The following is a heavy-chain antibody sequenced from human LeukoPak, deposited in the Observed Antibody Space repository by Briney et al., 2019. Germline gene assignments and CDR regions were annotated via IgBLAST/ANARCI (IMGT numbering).Heavy chain of an antibody. V-gene: IGHV3-23*01. Sequence: PGGSLRLSCAASGFNFITYAMNWVRQAPGKGLEWVSFISGGGASTHYADSVKGRFTISRDNSKNTLYLQMNSLRAEDTAVYYCARDYSLITSNPEDYYYGMDVWGQGTTVTVSS. J-gene: IGHJ6*02. CDR3: ARDYSLITSNPEDYYYGMDV. CDR2: ISGGGAST. D-gene: IGHD1-14*01. CDR1: GFNFITYA.